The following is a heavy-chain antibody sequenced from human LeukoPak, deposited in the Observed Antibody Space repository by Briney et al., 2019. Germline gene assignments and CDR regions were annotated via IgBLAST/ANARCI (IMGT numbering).Heavy chain of an antibody. CDR3: ARTYTNNAGYYPY. J-gene: IGHJ4*02. CDR1: GLSVSSSF. D-gene: IGHD3-22*01. Sequence: GGSLRLSCTASGLSVSSSFMSWVRQTPGKGLEWVSSVFGGGGTRYADSVMGRFTISRDNSKSTLYLQMNSLRAEDTAVYYCARTYTNNAGYYPYWGQGTLVTVSS. V-gene: IGHV3-53*01. CDR2: VFGGGGT.